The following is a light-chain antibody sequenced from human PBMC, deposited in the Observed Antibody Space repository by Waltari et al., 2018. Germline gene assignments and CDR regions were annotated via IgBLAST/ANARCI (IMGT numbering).Light chain of an antibody. CDR1: SRDVGGYNY. CDR3: SSFTTISTYV. V-gene: IGLV2-14*03. J-gene: IGLJ1*01. CDR2: DVN. Sequence: QSALTQPASVSGSPGQSITLSRTGPSRDVGGYNYVSWYQQYPDKAPKFIIYDVNKRPSGVSNRFSGSKSGNTASLTISGLQAEDEADYYCSSFTTISTYVFGTGTKVTVL.